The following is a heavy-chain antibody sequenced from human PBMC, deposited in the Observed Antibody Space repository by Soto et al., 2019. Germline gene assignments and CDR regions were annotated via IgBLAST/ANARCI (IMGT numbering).Heavy chain of an antibody. CDR1: GFTFSSYA. Sequence: GGSLRLSCTGSGFTFSSYAMHWVRLAPGKGLEWVAVVSYDGSIENYADSVRGRFTISGDNSKNTVFLQMNSLRVEDTAVYYCAKDLYYYDFSLDDSWGQGTLVTVSS. D-gene: IGHD3-16*01. CDR3: AKDLYYYDFSLDDS. V-gene: IGHV3-30*04. J-gene: IGHJ5*02. CDR2: VSYDGSIE.